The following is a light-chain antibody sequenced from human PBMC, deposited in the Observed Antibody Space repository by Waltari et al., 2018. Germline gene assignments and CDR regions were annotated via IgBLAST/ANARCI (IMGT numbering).Light chain of an antibody. CDR1: SGSLSTTSY. CDR3: ALYMGSGIWV. CDR2: KAN. Sequence: QTVVTQEPSLSVSPGGTVTLTCALSSGSLSTTSYATWYQQTPGQAPRTPVYKANARSSGVPDRFSGSSLGNTAALTSTGAQADDESDYYCALYMGSGIWVFGGGTRLTVL. V-gene: IGLV8-61*01. J-gene: IGLJ3*02.